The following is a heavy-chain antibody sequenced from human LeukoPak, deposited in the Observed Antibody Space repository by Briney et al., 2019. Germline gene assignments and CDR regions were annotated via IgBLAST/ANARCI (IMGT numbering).Heavy chain of an antibody. CDR3: ARDGGGTWFDP. Sequence: PSETLSLTCTVSGGSISSYYWSCIRQPPGKGLEWSGYIYYSGSTNYNPSLKRRVTISVDTSKNQSSLKLSSVTAADPAVYYGARDGGGTWFDPWGQGTLVTVSS. CDR1: GGSISSYY. V-gene: IGHV4-59*01. CDR2: IYYSGST. J-gene: IGHJ5*02. D-gene: IGHD3-16*01.